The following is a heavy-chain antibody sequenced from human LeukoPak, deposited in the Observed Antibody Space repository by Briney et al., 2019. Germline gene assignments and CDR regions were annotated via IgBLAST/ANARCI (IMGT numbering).Heavy chain of an antibody. CDR2: IYHSGST. D-gene: IGHD3-16*02. CDR1: GGSISSSNW. CDR3: ARQESSYGDY. Sequence: PSETLSLTCAVSGGSISSSNWWSWVRQPPGKGLEWIGEIYHSGSTNYSPSLEGRVTMSVDTSKNQFSLKLSSVTAADTAVYFCARQESSYGDYWGQGILVTVSS. J-gene: IGHJ4*02. V-gene: IGHV4-4*02.